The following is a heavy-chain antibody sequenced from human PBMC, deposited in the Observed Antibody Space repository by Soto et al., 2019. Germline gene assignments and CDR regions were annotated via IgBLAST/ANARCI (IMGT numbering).Heavy chain of an antibody. CDR3: VKDSWDSSGYFDY. J-gene: IGHJ4*02. CDR2: ISSNGGST. Sequence: GGSLRLSCSASGFTFSSYAMHWVRQAPGKGLEYVSAISSNGGSTYYADSVRGRFTISRDNSKNTLYLQMSSLRAEDTAVYYCVKDSWDSSGYFDYWGQGTLVTVSS. CDR1: GFTFSSYA. D-gene: IGHD3-22*01. V-gene: IGHV3-64D*06.